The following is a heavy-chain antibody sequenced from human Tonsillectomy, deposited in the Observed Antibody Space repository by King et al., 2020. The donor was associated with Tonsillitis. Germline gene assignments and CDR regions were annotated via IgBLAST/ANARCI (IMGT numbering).Heavy chain of an antibody. CDR1: GGSISGYY. CDR2: ILYRGGN. J-gene: IGHJ4*02. V-gene: IGHV4-59*01. Sequence: VQLQESGPGLGKPSETLSLTCTVSGGSISGYYWSWIRQPPGKGLEWIGNILYRGGNNFNPSLKSRVTISVDTSKNQFSLMLSSVTAADTAVYYCAGDRRDGFTDFYNWGQGTLVTVSS. D-gene: IGHD5-24*01. CDR3: AGDRRDGFTDFYN.